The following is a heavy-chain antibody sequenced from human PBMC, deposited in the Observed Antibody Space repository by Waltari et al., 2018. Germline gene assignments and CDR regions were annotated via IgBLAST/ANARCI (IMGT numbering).Heavy chain of an antibody. CDR3: ARHWRIAAAGTDPGTT. CDR1: GFTFSSYS. V-gene: IGHV3-21*01. D-gene: IGHD6-13*01. J-gene: IGHJ4*02. CDR2: MSSSSSYI. Sequence: EVQLVESGGGLVKPGGSLRLSCAASGFTFSSYSMNWVRQAPGKGLEWVSSMSSSSSYIYYAESVKGRFTISGDNAKNSLYLQMNSLRAEDTAVYYCARHWRIAAAGTDPGTTWGQGTLVTVSS.